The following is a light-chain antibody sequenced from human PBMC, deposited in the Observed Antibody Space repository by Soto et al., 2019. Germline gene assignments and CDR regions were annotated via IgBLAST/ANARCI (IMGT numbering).Light chain of an antibody. Sequence: EIALTQSPGPLSLSPGERATLSCRASQSVSSSYLAWYQQKPGQAPRLLIYGASSRATGIPDRFSGSGSGTDFTLAISRLEPEDFAVYYCQQYGSSLTWTFGQGTKVEIK. CDR3: QQYGSSLTWT. J-gene: IGKJ1*01. CDR1: QSVSSSY. CDR2: GAS. V-gene: IGKV3-20*01.